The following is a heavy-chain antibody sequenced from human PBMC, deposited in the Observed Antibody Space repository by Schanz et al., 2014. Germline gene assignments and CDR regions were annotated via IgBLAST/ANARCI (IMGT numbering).Heavy chain of an antibody. D-gene: IGHD2-21*02. J-gene: IGHJ2*01. CDR3: AKDLGVDCGDGCFNWYFDL. V-gene: IGHV3-23*05. Sequence: EVQLLESGGGLVQPGGSLRLSCSASTFTFDHYAMTWVRQAPGKGLEWVAAVSSRSDEIKYADSVRGRFTISRDKSRSTMYLQMNSLRAEDTAAYFCAKDLGVDCGDGCFNWYFDLWGRGTLVTVSS. CDR1: TFTFDHYA. CDR2: VSSRSDEI.